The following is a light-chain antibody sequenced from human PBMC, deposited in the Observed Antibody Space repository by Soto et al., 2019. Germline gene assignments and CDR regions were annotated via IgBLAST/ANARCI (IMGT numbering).Light chain of an antibody. J-gene: IGKJ1*01. CDR3: LQHYSWPWT. Sequence: EIVMTQSPATLSVSPGERATLSCRASQSVSSNLAWYQQKPGQAPRLLIYGASTRAIGVPARFSGSGSETEFTLTISGLQSEDSGVYYCLQHYSWPWTFGQGTRWIS. CDR1: QSVSSN. V-gene: IGKV3-15*01. CDR2: GAS.